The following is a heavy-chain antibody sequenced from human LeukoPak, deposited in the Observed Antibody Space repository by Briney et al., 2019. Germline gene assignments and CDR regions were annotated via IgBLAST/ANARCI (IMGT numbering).Heavy chain of an antibody. J-gene: IGHJ3*02. CDR2: IIPIFGTA. Sequence: GASVKVSCKASGGTFSSYAISWVRQAPGQWLEWMGRIIPIFGTANYAQKFQGRVTITTDEPTSTAYMELSSLRSGDTAVYYCARGDYGDYGAFDIWGQGTMVTVSS. CDR1: GGTFSSYA. V-gene: IGHV1-69*05. D-gene: IGHD4-17*01. CDR3: ARGDYGDYGAFDI.